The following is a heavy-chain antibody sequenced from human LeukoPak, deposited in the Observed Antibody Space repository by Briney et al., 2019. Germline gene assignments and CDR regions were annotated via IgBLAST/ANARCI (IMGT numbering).Heavy chain of an antibody. J-gene: IGHJ3*02. Sequence: GGSLRLSCAASGFTVSSNYMSWVRQAPGKGLEWVSVIYSGGITYYADSVKGRFTISRDNSKNTLYLQMNSLRAEDTAVYYCARGVDEGAFDIWGQGTMVNVSS. CDR3: ARGVDEGAFDI. V-gene: IGHV3-53*01. CDR1: GFTVSSNY. CDR2: IYSGGIT.